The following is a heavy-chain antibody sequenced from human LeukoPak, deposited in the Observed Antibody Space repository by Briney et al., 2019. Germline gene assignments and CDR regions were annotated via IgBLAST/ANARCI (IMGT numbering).Heavy chain of an antibody. CDR1: GGTFSSYA. CDR2: TIPILGIA. CDR3: ARDLRGYSYGAFDY. V-gene: IGHV1-69*04. Sequence: SVKVSCKASGGTFSSYAISWVRQAPGQGLEWMGRTIPILGIANYAQKFQGRVTITADKSTSTAYMELSSLRSEDTAVYYCARDLRGYSYGAFDYWGQGTLVTVSS. J-gene: IGHJ4*02. D-gene: IGHD5-18*01.